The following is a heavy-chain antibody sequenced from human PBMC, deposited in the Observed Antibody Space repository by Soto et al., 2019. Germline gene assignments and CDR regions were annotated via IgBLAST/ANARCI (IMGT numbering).Heavy chain of an antibody. J-gene: IGHJ5*02. CDR1: GVTFSSFA. Sequence: QVQLVQSGAEVKQPGSSVKVSCQASGVTFSSFAISWVRQAPGQGLEWMGGIIPIFRTPNYAQNFQGRVTSTADESTRSVYMELSRLRSEDPAVYYCARSMGSGFRPGTHRFNWFDPWGQGTLVTVSS. CDR2: IIPIFRTP. CDR3: ARSMGSGFRPGTHRFNWFDP. D-gene: IGHD5-12*01. V-gene: IGHV1-69*01.